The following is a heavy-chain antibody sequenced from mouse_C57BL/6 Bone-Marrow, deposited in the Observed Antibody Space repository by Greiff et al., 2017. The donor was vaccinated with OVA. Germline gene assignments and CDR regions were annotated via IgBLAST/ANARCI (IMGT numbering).Heavy chain of an antibody. V-gene: IGHV1-59*01. Sequence: QVQLQQPGAELVRPGTSVKLSCKASGYTFTSYWMHWVKQRPGQGLEWIGVIDPSDSYTNYNQKFKGKATLTVDTSSSTAYMQLSSLTSEDSAVYYCASSPYDYDWAYWGQGTLVTVSA. J-gene: IGHJ3*01. CDR2: IDPSDSYT. CDR3: ASSPYDYDWAY. CDR1: GYTFTSYW. D-gene: IGHD2-4*01.